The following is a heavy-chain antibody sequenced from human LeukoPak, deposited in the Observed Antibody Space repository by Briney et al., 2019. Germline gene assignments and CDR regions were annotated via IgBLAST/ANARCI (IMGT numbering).Heavy chain of an antibody. D-gene: IGHD2-2*01. V-gene: IGHV1-2*02. Sequence: GASVKVSCRTSGYTFSDYYIHWVRQAPGQGLEWMGWINPNSGGTNYAQKFQGRVTMTRDTSISTAYMELSRLRSDDTAVYYCARERPPYCSSTSCYARVSWFDPWGQGTLVTVSS. CDR1: GYTFSDYY. J-gene: IGHJ5*02. CDR2: INPNSGGT. CDR3: ARERPPYCSSTSCYARVSWFDP.